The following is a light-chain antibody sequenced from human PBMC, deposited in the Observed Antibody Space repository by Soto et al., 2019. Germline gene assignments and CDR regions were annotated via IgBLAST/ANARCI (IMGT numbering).Light chain of an antibody. V-gene: IGLV2-8*01. CDR3: CSYAGSNNV. CDR2: DVS. J-gene: IGLJ1*01. Sequence: QSALTQPPSASGSPGQSVTISCTGTSSDVGGYNYVSWYQQHPGKAPKLMIYDVSRRPSGVPDRFSGSKSGNTASLTVSGLQAEDEADYYCCSYAGSNNVFGTGTKVTVL. CDR1: SSDVGGYNY.